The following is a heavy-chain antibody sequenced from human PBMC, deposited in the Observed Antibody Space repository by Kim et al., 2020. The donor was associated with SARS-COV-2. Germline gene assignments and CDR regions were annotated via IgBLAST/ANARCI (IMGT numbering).Heavy chain of an antibody. J-gene: IGHJ4*02. V-gene: IGHV1-69*04. Sequence: SVKVSCKASGSTFSSYAISWVRQAPGQGLEWMGRIIPILGIANYAQKFQGRVTITADKSTSTAYMELSSLRSEDTAVYYCARAPLTGDRIFDYWGQGTLVTVSS. D-gene: IGHD7-27*01. CDR2: IIPILGIA. CDR3: ARAPLTGDRIFDY. CDR1: GSTFSSYA.